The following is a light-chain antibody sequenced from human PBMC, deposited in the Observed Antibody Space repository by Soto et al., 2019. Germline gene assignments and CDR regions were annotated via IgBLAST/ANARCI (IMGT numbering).Light chain of an antibody. CDR2: DVS. Sequence: AIQLTQSPSSLSASVGDRVTITCRASQGISSYFAWYQQKPGKAPTLLIYDVSRLESGVPSRFSGSGSGTEFTLTINSLQPDDLATYYCQQYDTYYTFGQGTKVAIK. CDR3: QQYDTYYT. V-gene: IGKV1-13*02. J-gene: IGKJ2*01. CDR1: QGISSY.